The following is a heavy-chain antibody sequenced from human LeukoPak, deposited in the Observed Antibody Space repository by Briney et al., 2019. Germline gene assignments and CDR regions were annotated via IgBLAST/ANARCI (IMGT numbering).Heavy chain of an antibody. CDR1: GGSISSYY. J-gene: IGHJ4*02. CDR3: ARDSGSGRTFDY. D-gene: IGHD3-10*01. V-gene: IGHV4-59*01. Sequence: SETLSLTCTVSGGSISSYYWSWIRQPPGKGLEWIGYIYYSESTNYNPSLKSRVTISVDTSKNQFSLKLSSVTAADTAVYYCARDSGSGRTFDYWGQGTLVTVSS. CDR2: IYYSEST.